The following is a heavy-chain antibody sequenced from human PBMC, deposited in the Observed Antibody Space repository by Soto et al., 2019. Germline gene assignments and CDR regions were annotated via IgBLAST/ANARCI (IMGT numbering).Heavy chain of an antibody. J-gene: IGHJ6*02. CDR1: GYTVYISG. CDR3: ARDLPTLDV. V-gene: IGHV1-18*01. Sequence: APAKIASTASGYTVYISGVTVARQAPGQGLEWMGWIRAYNGNTNYAQKLQGRVTMTTDTSTSTAYMELRSLRSDDTAVYYCARDLPTLDVWGQGTTVTVSS. CDR2: IRAYNGNT.